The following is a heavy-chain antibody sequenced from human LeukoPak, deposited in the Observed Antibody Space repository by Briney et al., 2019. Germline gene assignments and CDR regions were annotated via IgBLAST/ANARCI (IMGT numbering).Heavy chain of an antibody. D-gene: IGHD3-22*01. V-gene: IGHV3-23*01. CDR1: GFTFSSYA. CDR2: ISGSGGST. CDR3: AKVSRYDSSGYQNH. J-gene: IGHJ5*02. Sequence: GGSLRLSCAASGFTFSSYAMSWVRQAPGKGLEWVSAISGSGGSTYYADSVKGRFTISRDNSKNTLYLQMNSLRAEDTAVYYCAKVSRYDSSGYQNHWGQGTLVTVSS.